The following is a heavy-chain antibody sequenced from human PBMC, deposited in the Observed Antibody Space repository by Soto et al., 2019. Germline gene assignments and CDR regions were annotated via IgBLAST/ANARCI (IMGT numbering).Heavy chain of an antibody. D-gene: IGHD4-17*01. CDR1: GFIFTTYA. J-gene: IGHJ3*02. Sequence: GGSLRLSCATSGFIFTTYAMNWVRQAPGKGLEWVSAISSSGESTFYAESVRGRFTISRDNSLSTLYLHMRSLRPEDTAVYYCAHPRGYGVFDAVDIWGQGTMVTVS. V-gene: IGHV3-23*01. CDR3: AHPRGYGVFDAVDI. CDR2: ISSSGEST.